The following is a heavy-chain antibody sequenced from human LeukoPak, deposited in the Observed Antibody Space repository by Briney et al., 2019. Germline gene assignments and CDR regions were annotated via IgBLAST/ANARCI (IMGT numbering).Heavy chain of an antibody. CDR3: ARDLTTSSTTVTTGRHFDY. J-gene: IGHJ4*02. Sequence: GASVKVSCKASGYTFTSYGISWVRQAPGQGLEWMGWISAYNGNTNYAQKLQGRVTMTTDTSTSTAYMELRSLRSDDTAVYYCARDLTTSSTTVTTGRHFDYWGQGTLVTVSS. V-gene: IGHV1-18*01. D-gene: IGHD4-17*01. CDR2: ISAYNGNT. CDR1: GYTFTSYG.